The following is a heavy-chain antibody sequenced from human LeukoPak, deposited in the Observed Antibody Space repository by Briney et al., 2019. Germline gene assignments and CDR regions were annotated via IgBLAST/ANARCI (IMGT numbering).Heavy chain of an antibody. D-gene: IGHD3-22*01. Sequence: GGSLRLSCAASGFTVSSNYMSWVRQAPGKGLEWVSVIYSGGSTYYADSVKGRFTISRDNSKNTLYLQMNSLRAEDTAVYYCARADYYDSSGRFDYWGQGTLVTVSS. CDR3: ARADYYDSSGRFDY. CDR1: GFTVSSNY. V-gene: IGHV3-66*01. J-gene: IGHJ4*02. CDR2: IYSGGST.